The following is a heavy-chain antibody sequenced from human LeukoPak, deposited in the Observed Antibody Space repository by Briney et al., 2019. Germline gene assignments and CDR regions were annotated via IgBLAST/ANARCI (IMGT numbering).Heavy chain of an antibody. CDR2: ISYDGSNK. V-gene: IGHV3-30*04. Sequence: PGGSLRLSCAASGFTFSSYAMHWVRQAPGKGLEWVAVISYDGSNKYYADSVKGRFTISRDNSKNTLYLQMNSLRAEDTAVYYCAKARLPSAAAGTSWFGPWGQGTLVTVSS. D-gene: IGHD6-13*01. CDR3: AKARLPSAAAGTSWFGP. J-gene: IGHJ5*02. CDR1: GFTFSSYA.